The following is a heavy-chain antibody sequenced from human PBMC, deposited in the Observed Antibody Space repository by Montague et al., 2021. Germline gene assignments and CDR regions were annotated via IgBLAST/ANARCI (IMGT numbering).Heavy chain of an antibody. CDR2: ISLSGDT. CDR3: VKTSSGTYDS. Sequence: SLRLSCAASGFTFGGYSMTWVRQAPGRGLEWVSCISLSGDTFYAESVKGRFIVSRDNSNNALYLHLNSLRGEDSAIYYCVKTSSGTYDSWGPGTLVTVSS. J-gene: IGHJ5*01. CDR1: GFTFGGYS. D-gene: IGHD1-26*01. V-gene: IGHV3-23*01.